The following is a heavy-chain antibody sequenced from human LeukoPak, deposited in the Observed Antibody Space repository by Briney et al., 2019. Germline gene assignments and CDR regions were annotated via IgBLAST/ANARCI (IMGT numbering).Heavy chain of an antibody. D-gene: IGHD2-2*02. CDR3: AGARGHTEYWYFDL. Sequence: SQTLSLTCAISLDSLSSNSATWNWIRQSPPRGLEWLGRTYYRSKWYNDYAVSVKSRITINPDTSKNQCSLQLNSVTPDDTAAYYCAGARGHTEYWYFDLWGRGNLVTVSS. V-gene: IGHV6-1*01. CDR2: TYYRSKWYN. J-gene: IGHJ2*01. CDR1: LDSLSSNSAT.